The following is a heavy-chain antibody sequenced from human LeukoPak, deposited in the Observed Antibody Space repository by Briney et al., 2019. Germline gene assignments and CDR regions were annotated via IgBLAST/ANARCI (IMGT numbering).Heavy chain of an antibody. Sequence: GGSLRLSCAASGFTFKTYTMHWVRQAPGMGLEWVSSISSSSSYIFYADSVKGRFTISRDNSKNTLYLQTNSLRAEDTAVYYCARDRVAAFDYWGQGTLVTVSS. CDR2: ISSSSSYI. D-gene: IGHD2-15*01. CDR3: ARDRVAAFDY. V-gene: IGHV3-21*01. CDR1: GFTFKTYT. J-gene: IGHJ4*02.